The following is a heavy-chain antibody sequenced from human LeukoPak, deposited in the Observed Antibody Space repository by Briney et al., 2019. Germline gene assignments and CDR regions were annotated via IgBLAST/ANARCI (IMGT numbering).Heavy chain of an antibody. D-gene: IGHD4-11*01. CDR1: GFTFSSYW. CDR2: IKQDGSEK. J-gene: IGHJ6*03. V-gene: IGHV3-7*01. CDR3: ATSLDLSISNPYYMDV. Sequence: GGSLRLSCAASGFTFSSYWMSWVRQAPGKGLEWVANIKQDGSEKYYVDSVKGRFTISRDNAKNSLYLQMNSLRAEDTAVYYCATSLDLSISNPYYMDVWGKGTTVTVSS.